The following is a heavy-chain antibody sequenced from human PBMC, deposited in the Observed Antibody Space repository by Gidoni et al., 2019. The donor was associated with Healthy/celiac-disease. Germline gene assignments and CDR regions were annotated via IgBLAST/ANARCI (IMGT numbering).Heavy chain of an antibody. J-gene: IGHJ5*02. V-gene: IGHV4-61*01. CDR2: IYYSGRT. CDR1: GGSVSSVSYY. CDR3: ARCSGGSCYRNWFDP. Sequence: QVQLQESGPGLVQPSEPLSLTCPVSGGSVSSVSYYWSWIRQPPGKGLEWIGYIYYSGRTNYNPSLKSRVTISVDTSKNQFSLKLSSVTAADTAVYYCARCSGGSCYRNWFDPWGQGTLVTVSS. D-gene: IGHD2-15*01.